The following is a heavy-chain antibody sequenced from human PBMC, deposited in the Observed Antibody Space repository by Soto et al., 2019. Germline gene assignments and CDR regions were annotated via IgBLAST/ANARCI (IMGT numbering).Heavy chain of an antibody. CDR3: ARRQYSSSWSLYYYYGMDV. D-gene: IGHD6-13*01. V-gene: IGHV3-23*01. Sequence: SGGSLRLSCAASGFTFSSYAMSWVRQAPGKGLEWVSAISGSGGSTYYADSVKGRFTISRDNSKNTLYLQMNSLRAEDTAVYYCARRQYSSSWSLYYYYGMDVWGQGTTVTVSS. CDR2: ISGSGGST. CDR1: GFTFSSYA. J-gene: IGHJ6*02.